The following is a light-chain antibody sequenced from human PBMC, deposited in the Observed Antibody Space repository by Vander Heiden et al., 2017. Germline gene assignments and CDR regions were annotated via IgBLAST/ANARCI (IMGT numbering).Light chain of an antibody. J-gene: IGKJ2*01. CDR1: QSVSSN. Sequence: EIVMTQSPATLSVSPGERATLSCRASQSVSSNLAWYQQNPVQSPRLLIYVASTMAKGIPDRLSGSGPGTEFTLTSSSRQYADFAAYFGQHDNDWHIFGQGTKLEIK. CDR2: VAS. V-gene: IGKV3-15*01. CDR3: QHDNDWHI.